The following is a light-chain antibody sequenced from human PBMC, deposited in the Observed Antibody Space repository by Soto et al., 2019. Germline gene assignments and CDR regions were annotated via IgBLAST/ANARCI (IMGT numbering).Light chain of an antibody. CDR3: QQYNKWPPYT. CDR2: GVS. Sequence: EIVMTQSPANLSVSPGERATLSCRASQSVSSNLAWYQQKPGQGPRLLIYGVSTRATGIPTRFSGSGSGTEFPLTISSLQSEDFAVYYCQQYNKWPPYTFGQGTKVEIK. CDR1: QSVSSN. J-gene: IGKJ2*01. V-gene: IGKV3-15*01.